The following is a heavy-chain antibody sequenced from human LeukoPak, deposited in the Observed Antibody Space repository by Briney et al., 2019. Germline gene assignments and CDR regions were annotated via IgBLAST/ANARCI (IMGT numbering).Heavy chain of an antibody. V-gene: IGHV3-33*06. D-gene: IGHD4-11*01. CDR2: WSDGTEK. CDR1: GFTYSHYG. J-gene: IGHJ4*02. Sequence: GGSLRLSCAASGFTYSHYGMHWVRQAPGKGLEWVAVWSDGTEKYYADAVEGRFTISRDNSRNTLHLQMNSLRGEDTAVYYCAKDAQRGFDYSNSLEYWGQGTPVTVSS. CDR3: AKDAQRGFDYSNSLEY.